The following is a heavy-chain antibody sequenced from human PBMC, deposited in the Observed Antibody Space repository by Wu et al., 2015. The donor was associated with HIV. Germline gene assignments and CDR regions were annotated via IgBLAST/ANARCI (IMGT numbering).Heavy chain of an antibody. J-gene: IGHJ5*02. V-gene: IGHV4-34*01. D-gene: IGHD6-13*01. CDR1: GGSFSGYY. Sequence: QVQLQQWGAGLLKPSETLSLTCAVYGGSFSGYYWSWIRQPPGKGLEWIGEINHSGSTNYNPSLKSRVTISVDTSKNQFSLKLSSVTAADTAVYYCARGGGLIYSSSWYPNWFDPWGQGTLVTVSS. CDR2: INHSGST. CDR3: ARGGGLIYSSSWYPNWFDP.